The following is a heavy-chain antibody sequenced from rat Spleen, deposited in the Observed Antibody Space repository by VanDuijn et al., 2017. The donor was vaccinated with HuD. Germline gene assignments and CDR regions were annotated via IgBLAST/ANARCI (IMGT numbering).Heavy chain of an antibody. CDR3: ARVYDGYTYDY. J-gene: IGHJ2*01. CDR1: GFTFSDYY. V-gene: IGHV5-29*01. Sequence: EVQLVESDGGLVQPGRSLKLSCAASGFTFSDYYMAWVRQAPTKGLEWVATISYDGSSTYYRDSVKGRFTISRDNAKSTLYLQMDSLRSEDTATYYCARVYDGYTYDYWGQGVMVTVSS. CDR2: ISYDGSST. D-gene: IGHD1-9*01.